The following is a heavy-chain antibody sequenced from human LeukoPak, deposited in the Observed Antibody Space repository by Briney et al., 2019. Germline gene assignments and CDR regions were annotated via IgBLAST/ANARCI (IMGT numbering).Heavy chain of an antibody. CDR2: INHSGST. Sequence: SETLSLTCAVYGGSFSGYYWSWIRQPPGKGLEWIGEINHSGSTNYNPSLKSRVTISVDTSKNQFSLELSSVTAADTAVYYCARGLPAAHYYYYYMDVWGKGTTVTVSS. J-gene: IGHJ6*03. D-gene: IGHD2-2*01. V-gene: IGHV4-34*01. CDR1: GGSFSGYY. CDR3: ARGLPAAHYYYYYMDV.